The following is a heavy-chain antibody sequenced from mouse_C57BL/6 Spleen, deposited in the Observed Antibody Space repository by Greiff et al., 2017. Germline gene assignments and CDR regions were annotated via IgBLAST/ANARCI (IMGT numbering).Heavy chain of an antibody. J-gene: IGHJ4*01. CDR2: IDPSDSET. CDR3: VLIYYYGRDY. CDR1: GYTFTSYW. Sequence: QVQLQQPGAELVRPGSSVKLSCKASGYTFTSYWMHWVKQRPIQGLEWIGNIDPSDSETHYNQKFKDKATLTVDKSSSTAYMQLSSLTSEDSAVYYCVLIYYYGRDYWGQGTSVTVSS. V-gene: IGHV1-52*01. D-gene: IGHD1-1*01.